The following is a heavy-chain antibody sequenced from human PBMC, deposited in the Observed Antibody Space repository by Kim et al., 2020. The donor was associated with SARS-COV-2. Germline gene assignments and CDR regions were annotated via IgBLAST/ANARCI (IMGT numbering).Heavy chain of an antibody. D-gene: IGHD6-13*01. CDR3: ARDLLAAGYNWFDP. Sequence: SETLSLTCTVSGGSISSYYWSWIRQPPGKGLEWIGYIYYSGSTNYNPSLKSRVTISVDTSKNQFSLKLSSVTAADTAVYYCARDLLAAGYNWFDPWGQGTLVTVSS. CDR1: GGSISSYY. V-gene: IGHV4-59*01. J-gene: IGHJ5*02. CDR2: IYYSGST.